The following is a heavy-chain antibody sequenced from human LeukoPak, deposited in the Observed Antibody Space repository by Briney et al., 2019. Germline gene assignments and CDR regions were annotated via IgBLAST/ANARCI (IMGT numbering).Heavy chain of an antibody. V-gene: IGHV3-23*01. Sequence: GGSLRLSCAASGFTFSSYAMSWVRQAPGKGLEWVSAISGRCGSTYYADSVKGRFTISRDNSKNTLYLQLNSLRAAATAVYYCAKDIPLPSDPHDAFDIWGQGTMVTVSS. CDR2: ISGRCGST. CDR3: AKDIPLPSDPHDAFDI. J-gene: IGHJ3*02. CDR1: GFTFSSYA. D-gene: IGHD2-2*01.